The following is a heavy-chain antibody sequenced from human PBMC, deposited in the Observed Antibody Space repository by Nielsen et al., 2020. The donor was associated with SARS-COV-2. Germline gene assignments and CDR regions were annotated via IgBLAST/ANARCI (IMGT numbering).Heavy chain of an antibody. CDR2: INAGNGNT. D-gene: IGHD2-15*01. J-gene: IGHJ5*02. Sequence: WVRQAPGQRLEWMGWINAGNGNTKYSQKFQGRVTITRDTSASTAYMELSSLRSDDTAVYYCARELMRDIVVVVAATPGPFDPWGQGTLVTVSS. V-gene: IGHV1-3*01. CDR3: ARELMRDIVVVVAATPGPFDP.